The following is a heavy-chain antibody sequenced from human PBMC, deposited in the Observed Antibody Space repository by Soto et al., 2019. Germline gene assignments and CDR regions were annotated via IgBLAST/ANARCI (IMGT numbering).Heavy chain of an antibody. CDR1: GFIFSNHA. J-gene: IGHJ4*02. D-gene: IGHD1-26*01. V-gene: IGHV3-23*01. CDR2: ISAGGNLI. Sequence: GGSLRLSCAASGFIFSNHAMSWVRQVPGKGLEWVSGISAGGNLIYYADSVRGRFTMSRDNSKNMLYLQMNSLRAEDTAVYFCAKRQGIGGAAKNFDFWGQGARVTVSS. CDR3: AKRQGIGGAAKNFDF.